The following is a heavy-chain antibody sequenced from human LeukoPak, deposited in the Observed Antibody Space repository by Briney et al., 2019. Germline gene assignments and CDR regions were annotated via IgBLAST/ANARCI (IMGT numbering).Heavy chain of an antibody. D-gene: IGHD4-11*01. CDR2: ISAYNGNT. CDR1: GYTFTRYG. J-gene: IGHJ2*01. CDR3: ARDTDWYFDL. Sequence: ASVKVSCKASGYTFTRYGITWVRQAPGQGLEWMGWISAYNGNTNYAQKLQGRVTMTTDTSTTTAYMELRSLRSDDTAVYYCARDTDWYFDLWGRGTLVTVSS. V-gene: IGHV1-18*01.